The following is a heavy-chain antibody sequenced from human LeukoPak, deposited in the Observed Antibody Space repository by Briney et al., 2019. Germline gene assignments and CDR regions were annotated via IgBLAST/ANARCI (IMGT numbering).Heavy chain of an antibody. V-gene: IGHV3-13*01. D-gene: IGHD5-12*01. CDR3: AREVRGYGRAFDI. CDR2: IGTAGDT. CDR1: GFTFSSYD. Sequence: PGGSLRLSCAASGFTFSSYDMHWVRQATGKGLEWVSAIGTAGDTYYPGSVKGRFTISREYAKNSLYLQMNSLRAEDTAVYYCAREVRGYGRAFDIWGQGTMVTVSS. J-gene: IGHJ3*02.